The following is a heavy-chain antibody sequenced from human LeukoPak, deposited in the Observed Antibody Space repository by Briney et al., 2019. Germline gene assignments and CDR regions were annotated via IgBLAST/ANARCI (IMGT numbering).Heavy chain of an antibody. CDR2: IYGGGST. J-gene: IGHJ3*02. Sequence: GGSLRLSCVASGFNIISDYMSWVRQAPGKGLEWVSYIYGGGSTSYADSVKGRFTTSRDNSKNTLYLQMNNLKVEDTAVYYCARVRGVIPLFNDAFDIWGQGTMVTVSS. V-gene: IGHV3-66*01. CDR1: GFNIISDY. D-gene: IGHD3-10*01. CDR3: ARVRGVIPLFNDAFDI.